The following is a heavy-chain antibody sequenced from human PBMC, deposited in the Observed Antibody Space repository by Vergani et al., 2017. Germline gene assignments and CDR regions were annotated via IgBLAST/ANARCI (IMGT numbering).Heavy chain of an antibody. D-gene: IGHD6-13*01. CDR3: ARQSSSSWDDAFDI. V-gene: IGHV4-38-2*01. Sequence: QVQLQESGPGLVKPSETLALTCAVSGYSISSGYYWGWIRQPPGKGLEWIGSIYHSGSTYYNPSLKSRVTIPVDTSKNQFSLKLSSVTAADTAVYYCARQSSSSWDDAFDIWGQGTMVTVSS. CDR2: IYHSGST. J-gene: IGHJ3*02. CDR1: GYSISSGYY.